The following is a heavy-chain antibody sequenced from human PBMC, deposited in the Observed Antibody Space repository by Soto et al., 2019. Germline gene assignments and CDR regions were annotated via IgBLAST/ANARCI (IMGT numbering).Heavy chain of an antibody. CDR1: VFTVSSYG. V-gene: IGHV3-33*01. CDR3: AREISSPIYDYWSGLYGMDV. D-gene: IGHD3-3*01. CDR2: IWYDGSNK. J-gene: IGHJ6*02. Sequence: XGSMGLTGASSVFTVSSYGVHGLRQATGKGLEWVAVIWYDGSNKYYADSVKGRFTISRDNSKNTLYLKMNSLRAEDTAVYYCAREISSPIYDYWSGLYGMDVWGQGTTVTVSS.